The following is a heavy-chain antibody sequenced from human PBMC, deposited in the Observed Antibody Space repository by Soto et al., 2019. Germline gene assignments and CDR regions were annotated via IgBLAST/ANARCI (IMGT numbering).Heavy chain of an antibody. CDR1: GFTFSDYY. Sequence: GGSLRLSCAASGFTFSDYYMSWIRQAPGKGLEWVSYISSSSSYTNYADSVKGRFTISRDNAKNSLYLQMNSLRAEDTAVYYCAAFGSGSPPFDYWGQGTLVTVSS. D-gene: IGHD3-10*01. CDR2: ISSSSSYT. CDR3: AAFGSGSPPFDY. V-gene: IGHV3-11*06. J-gene: IGHJ4*02.